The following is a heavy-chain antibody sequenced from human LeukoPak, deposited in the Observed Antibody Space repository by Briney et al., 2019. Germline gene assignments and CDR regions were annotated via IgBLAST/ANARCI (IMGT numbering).Heavy chain of an antibody. CDR3: AKDAQYYYDSSGYYRFFDY. CDR1: GFTFSSYG. V-gene: IGHV3-30*02. Sequence: GGSLRLSCAASGFTFSSYGMHWVRQAPGKGLEWVAFIRYDGSNKYYADSVKGRFTISRDNSKNTLYLQMNSLRAEDTAVYYCAKDAQYYYDSSGYYRFFDYWGQGTLVTVSS. J-gene: IGHJ4*02. D-gene: IGHD3-22*01. CDR2: IRYDGSNK.